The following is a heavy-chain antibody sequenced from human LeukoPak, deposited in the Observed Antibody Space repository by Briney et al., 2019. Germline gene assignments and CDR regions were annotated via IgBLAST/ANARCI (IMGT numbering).Heavy chain of an antibody. V-gene: IGHV3-48*02. J-gene: IGHJ4*02. CDR3: VRDDRDYVFDY. CDR2: ISGGSTTI. D-gene: IGHD3-16*01. Sequence: PGGSLGLSCAASGFTFSSYSMNWVRQAPGKGLEWVSYISGGSTTIHYADSVKGRFTISRDNAKNSLYLHMSSLRDEDTALYYCVRDDRDYVFDYWGRGTLVTVSS. CDR1: GFTFSSYS.